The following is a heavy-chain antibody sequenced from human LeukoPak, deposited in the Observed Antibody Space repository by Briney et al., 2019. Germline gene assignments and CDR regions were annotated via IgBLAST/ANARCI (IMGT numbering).Heavy chain of an antibody. Sequence: GESLKISFKASGSRFTTYWIGWVRQMPGKGLEWMGIIYPGDSDARYNPSFQGQVTISVDTSITTAHLQWSSLKASDTAIYYCAISLGLSDTYWDFWGQGTLVTVTS. CDR1: GSRFTTYW. CDR2: IYPGDSDA. CDR3: AISLGLSDTYWDF. D-gene: IGHD2-8*02. J-gene: IGHJ4*02. V-gene: IGHV5-51*01.